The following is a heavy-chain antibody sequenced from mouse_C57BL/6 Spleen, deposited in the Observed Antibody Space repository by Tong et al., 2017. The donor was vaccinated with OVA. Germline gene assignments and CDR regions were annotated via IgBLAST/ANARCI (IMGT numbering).Heavy chain of an antibody. V-gene: IGHV14-4*02. CDR3: ARRDWYFDV. CDR1: GFNIKDYY. CDR2: IDPENGDT. J-gene: IGHJ1*01. Sequence: EVQLQQSGAELVRSGASVKLSCTASGFNIKDYYMHWVKQRPEQGLEWIGWIDPENGDTEYAPKFQGKATMTADTSSSTAYLQLSSLTSEDSAVYYGARRDWYFDVWGAGTTVTVSS.